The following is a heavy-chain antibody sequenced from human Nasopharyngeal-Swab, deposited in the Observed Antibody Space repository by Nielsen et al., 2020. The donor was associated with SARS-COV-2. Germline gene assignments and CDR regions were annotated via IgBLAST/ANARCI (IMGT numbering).Heavy chain of an antibody. V-gene: IGHV3-48*01. J-gene: IGHJ3*02. CDR2: ISSSSSTI. CDR1: GFTFSSYS. CDR3: ASIGFLEWLSHAFDI. Sequence: GESLKISCAASGFTFSSYSMNWVRQAPGKGLEWVSYISSSSSTIYYADSVKGRFTISRDNAKNSLYLQMNSLRAEDTAVYYCASIGFLEWLSHAFDIWGQGTMVTVSS. D-gene: IGHD3-3*02.